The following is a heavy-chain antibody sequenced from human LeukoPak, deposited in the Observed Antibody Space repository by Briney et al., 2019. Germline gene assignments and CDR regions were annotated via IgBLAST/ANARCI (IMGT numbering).Heavy chain of an antibody. D-gene: IGHD3-3*02. J-gene: IGHJ4*02. V-gene: IGHV3-7*04. CDR2: IKEDGSEK. CDR1: GFTFCNYW. Sequence: GGSLRLSCAASGFTFCNYWMNWVRQAPGEGLEWAANIKEDGSEKFYVDSVKGRFIISRDNAKNSLYLQMNSLRAEDTAVYYCARDSQHLNFDYWGQGTLVTVSS. CDR3: ARDSQHLNFDY.